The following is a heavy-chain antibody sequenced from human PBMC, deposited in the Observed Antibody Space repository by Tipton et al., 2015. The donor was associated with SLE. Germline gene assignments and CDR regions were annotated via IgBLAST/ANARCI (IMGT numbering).Heavy chain of an antibody. CDR3: ARHDYNDYYLDY. D-gene: IGHD4-11*01. V-gene: IGHV4-59*12. CDR1: GVSINSFY. Sequence: TLSLTCTVSGVSINSFYWSWIRQPPGKGLEWIGYIYYSGRNNYNPSLKTRVTMSVDTSKSQFSLKLTSVTAADTAVYYCARHDYNDYYLDYWGQGTLVTVSS. J-gene: IGHJ4*02. CDR2: IYYSGRN.